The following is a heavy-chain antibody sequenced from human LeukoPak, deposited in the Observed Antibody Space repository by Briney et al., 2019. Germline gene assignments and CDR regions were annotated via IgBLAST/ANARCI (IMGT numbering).Heavy chain of an antibody. CDR3: ARDKGYSSGWYNWFDP. D-gene: IGHD6-19*01. CDR2: INPNSGGT. V-gene: IGHV1-2*06. J-gene: IGHJ5*02. Sequence: GSVKVSCKASGYTFTGYYMHWVRQAPGQGLEWMGRINPNSGGTNYAQKFQGRVTMTRDTSISTAYMELSRLRSDDTAVYYCARDKGYSSGWYNWFDPWGQGTLVTVSS. CDR1: GYTFTGYY.